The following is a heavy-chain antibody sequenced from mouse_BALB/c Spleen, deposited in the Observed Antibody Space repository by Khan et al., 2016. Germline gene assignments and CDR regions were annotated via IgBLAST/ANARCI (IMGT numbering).Heavy chain of an antibody. J-gene: IGHJ4*01. CDR3: ARAFYGHYYAMDY. Sequence: QVQLQQSGAELMKPGASVKISCKATGYTFSSYWIEWVKQRPGHGLEWIGEILPGTGNTNYNEKFKGKATFTADTSSNTAYMQLSSLTSEDSAVDYCARAFYGHYYAMDYWGQGTSVTVSS. V-gene: IGHV1-9*01. D-gene: IGHD2-10*01. CDR2: ILPGTGNT. CDR1: GYTFSSYW.